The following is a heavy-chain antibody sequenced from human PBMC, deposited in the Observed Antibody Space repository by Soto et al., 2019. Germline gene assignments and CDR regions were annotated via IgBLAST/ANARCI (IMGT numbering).Heavy chain of an antibody. V-gene: IGHV1-69*13. Sequence: GASVKVSCKASGGTFSSYAISWVRQAPGQGLERMGGIIPIFGTANYAQKFQGRVTITADESTSTAYMELSSLSSEDTAVYYCARDPILGPLGYCSGGSCYSGPNYGMDVWGQGTTVTVSS. CDR1: GGTFSSYA. J-gene: IGHJ6*02. CDR2: IIPIFGTA. CDR3: ARDPILGPLGYCSGGSCYSGPNYGMDV. D-gene: IGHD2-15*01.